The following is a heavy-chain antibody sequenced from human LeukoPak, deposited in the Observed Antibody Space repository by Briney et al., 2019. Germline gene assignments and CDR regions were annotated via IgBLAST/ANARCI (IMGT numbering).Heavy chain of an antibody. CDR1: GYSISTGYY. CDR3: ARGPYSYDSSGAFDI. Sequence: SETLSLTCTVSGYSISTGYYWDWIRQPPGKGLEWIGTFYHGGSTYYNPSLKSRVTISVDTSKNQFSLKLSSVTAADTAVYFCARGPYSYDSSGAFDIWGQGTMVTVSS. CDR2: FYHGGST. D-gene: IGHD3-22*01. J-gene: IGHJ3*02. V-gene: IGHV4-38-2*02.